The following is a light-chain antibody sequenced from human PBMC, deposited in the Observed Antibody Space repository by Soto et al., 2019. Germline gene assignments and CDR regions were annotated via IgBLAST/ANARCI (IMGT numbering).Light chain of an antibody. V-gene: IGKV3-15*01. CDR3: QEYNNWRPIT. J-gene: IGKJ4*01. CDR1: QSISSK. CDR2: GAS. Sequence: EIGLTQSPATLSWSPGERATLSFMASQSISSKLAWYQQKPGQAPRLLIYGASTRATGIPVRFSGSGSGTEFTLTITSLQSEDFAVYYCQEYNNWRPITFGGGTKVDIK.